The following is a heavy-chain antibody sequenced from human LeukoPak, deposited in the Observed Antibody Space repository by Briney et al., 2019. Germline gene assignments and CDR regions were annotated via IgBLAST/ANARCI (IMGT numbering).Heavy chain of an antibody. CDR3: AKLPGRAADY. CDR2: INSDGSST. V-gene: IGHV3-74*01. CDR1: GFTFSRYW. Sequence: PGGSLRLSCAASGFTFSRYWMHWVRQAPGKGLVWVSRINSDGSSTSYADSVKGRFTISRDNSKNTLYLQMNSLRAEDTAVYYCAKLPGRAADYWGQGTLVTVSS. J-gene: IGHJ4*02.